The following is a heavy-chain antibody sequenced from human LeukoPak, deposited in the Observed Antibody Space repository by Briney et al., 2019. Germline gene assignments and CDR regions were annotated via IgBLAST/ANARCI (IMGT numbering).Heavy chain of an antibody. D-gene: IGHD3-22*01. Sequence: GGSLRLSCAASGFTVSSYWMSWVRQAPGKGLEWVANIKQDGREKYYVDSVKGRFTISRDNAKNSLYLQMNSLRAEDTAVYYCAKGRKGRTYYYDSSGFDPWGQGTLVTVSS. CDR2: IKQDGREK. V-gene: IGHV3-7*01. CDR3: AKGRKGRTYYYDSSGFDP. J-gene: IGHJ5*02. CDR1: GFTVSSYW.